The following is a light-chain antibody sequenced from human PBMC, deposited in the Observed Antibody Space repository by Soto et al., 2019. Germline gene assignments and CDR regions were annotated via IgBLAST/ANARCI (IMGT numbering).Light chain of an antibody. CDR3: QAWDGNTVV. CDR2: QDN. Sequence: SYELTQPPSVSVSPGQTASITCSGEKLGDKYVCWYQQKPGQSPVLVIYQDNQRTSGIPERFSGSNSVNTATLTISGTQPMDEADYYCQAWDGNTVVFGGGTKVTVL. V-gene: IGLV3-1*01. CDR1: KLGDKY. J-gene: IGLJ2*01.